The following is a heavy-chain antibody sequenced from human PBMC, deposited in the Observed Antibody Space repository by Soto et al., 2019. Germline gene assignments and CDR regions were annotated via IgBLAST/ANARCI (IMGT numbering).Heavy chain of an antibody. D-gene: IGHD3-22*01. Sequence: GGSLRLSCGASGFTFSYYGMHWVRQAPGKGLEWVAFISNDGSNKNYGDSVKARFSISRDNSEKTLSLQLNSLKAEDTAVYFCGKDQLPVYYYHSRGSFASWGQGTLVTVSS. CDR1: GFTFSYYG. J-gene: IGHJ4*02. V-gene: IGHV3-30*18. CDR3: GKDQLPVYYYHSRGSFAS. CDR2: ISNDGSNK.